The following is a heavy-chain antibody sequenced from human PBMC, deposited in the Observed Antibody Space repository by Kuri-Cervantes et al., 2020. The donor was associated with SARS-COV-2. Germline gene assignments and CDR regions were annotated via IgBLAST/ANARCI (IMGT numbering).Heavy chain of an antibody. Sequence: GESLKISCAASGFTVTNYYMSWVRQAPGKGLEWVSVIYRGGSTYYADSVKGRFTISRDNARNSLYLQMNSLRAEDTAVYYCARGLWSGFYDAFDIWGQGTMVTVSS. CDR1: GFTVTNYY. J-gene: IGHJ3*02. CDR2: IYRGGST. V-gene: IGHV3-66*01. CDR3: ARGLWSGFYDAFDI. D-gene: IGHD3-3*01.